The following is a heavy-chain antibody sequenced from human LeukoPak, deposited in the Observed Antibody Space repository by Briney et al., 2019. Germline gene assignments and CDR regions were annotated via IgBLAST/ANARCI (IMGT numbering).Heavy chain of an antibody. Sequence: GGSLRLSCAASGFTFSSYEMNWVRQAPGKGLEWVSYISSSGSTIYYADSVKGRFTISRDNAKNSLFLQMNSLRAEDTAVYYCARDFSGWSVDPWGQGTLVTVSS. CDR2: ISSSGSTI. CDR1: GFTFSSYE. J-gene: IGHJ5*02. CDR3: ARDFSGWSVDP. D-gene: IGHD6-19*01. V-gene: IGHV3-48*03.